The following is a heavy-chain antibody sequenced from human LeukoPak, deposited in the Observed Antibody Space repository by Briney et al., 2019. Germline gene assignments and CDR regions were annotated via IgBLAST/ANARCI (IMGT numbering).Heavy chain of an antibody. D-gene: IGHD6-19*01. CDR2: INPNSGGT. V-gene: IGHV1-2*02. Sequence: GASVKVSCKASGYTFTGYYMHWVRQAPGQGLEWMGWINPNSGGTNYAQKFQGRVTMTRDTSISTAYMELSRLRSDDTAVYYCARIRGGWCNWFDPWGQGTLVTVSS. CDR1: GYTFTGYY. CDR3: ARIRGGWCNWFDP. J-gene: IGHJ5*02.